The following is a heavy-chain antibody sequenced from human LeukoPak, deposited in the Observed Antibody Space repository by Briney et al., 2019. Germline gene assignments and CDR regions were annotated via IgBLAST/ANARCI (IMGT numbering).Heavy chain of an antibody. D-gene: IGHD6-13*01. V-gene: IGHV3-48*03. Sequence: PGGSLRLSCTASGFTFSGYEMNWVRQAPGKGLEWVSYISSSGNSIYYADSVKGRFTISRDNVKNSLYLQMNSLRAEDMAVYYCARGRFGSCWGQGTLVTVSS. CDR1: GFTFSGYE. J-gene: IGHJ1*01. CDR2: ISSSGNSI. CDR3: ARGRFGSC.